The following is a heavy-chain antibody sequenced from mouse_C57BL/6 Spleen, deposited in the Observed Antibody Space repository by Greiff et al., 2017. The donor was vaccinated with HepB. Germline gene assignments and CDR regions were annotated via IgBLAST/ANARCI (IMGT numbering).Heavy chain of an antibody. CDR3: ARLGDYYGSSYYAMDY. CDR2: INPDSSTI. Sequence: ASGVDFSRYWMSWVRRAPGKGLEWIGEINPDSSTINYAPSLKDKFIISRDNAKNTLYLQMSKVRSEDTALYYCARLGDYYGSSYYAMDYWGQGTSVTVSS. V-gene: IGHV4-1*01. D-gene: IGHD1-1*01. CDR1: GVDFSRYW. J-gene: IGHJ4*01.